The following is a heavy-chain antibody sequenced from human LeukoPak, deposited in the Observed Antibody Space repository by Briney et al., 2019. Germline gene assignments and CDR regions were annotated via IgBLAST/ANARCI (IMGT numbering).Heavy chain of an antibody. D-gene: IGHD3-22*01. V-gene: IGHV4-59*02. J-gene: IGHJ5*02. CDR2: IFYSGGT. Sequence: PSETLSLTCTVSGVSVSSYYWSWIRQPPGKGLEWIGYIFYSGGTNYNPSLKSRVTISVDTSKNQLSLKLSSLTAADTAVYYCARDHYDTGGFSYGGFDPWGQGTLVTVSS. CDR1: GVSVSSYY. CDR3: ARDHYDTGGFSYGGFDP.